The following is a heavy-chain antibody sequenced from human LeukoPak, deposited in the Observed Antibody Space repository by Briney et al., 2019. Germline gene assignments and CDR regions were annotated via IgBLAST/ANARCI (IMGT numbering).Heavy chain of an antibody. CDR1: GYTFTGYS. CDR3: ARGPRLDSSGWYYGAFDI. D-gene: IGHD6-19*01. J-gene: IGHJ3*02. CDR2: INPNSGGT. V-gene: IGHV1-2*06. Sequence: ASVKVSCKASGYTFTGYSMHWVRQAPGQGLEWMGRINPNSGGTNYAQKFQGRVTMTRDTSISTAYMELSRLRSDDTAVYYCARGPRLDSSGWYYGAFDIWGQGTMVTVSS.